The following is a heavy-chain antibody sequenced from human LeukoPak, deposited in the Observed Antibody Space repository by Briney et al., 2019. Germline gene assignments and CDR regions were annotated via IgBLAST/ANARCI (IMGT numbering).Heavy chain of an antibody. V-gene: IGHV4-30-2*01. D-gene: IGHD3-10*01. Sequence: SETLSLTCTVSGGSISNDDYYWSWIRQPPGKGLEWIGYIYHSGSTNYNPSLKSRVTISVDKSKNQFSLKLSSVTAADTAVYYCARSYGSGSYYNGELDYWGQGTLVTVSS. CDR3: ARSYGSGSYYNGELDY. J-gene: IGHJ4*02. CDR1: GGSISNDDYY. CDR2: IYHSGST.